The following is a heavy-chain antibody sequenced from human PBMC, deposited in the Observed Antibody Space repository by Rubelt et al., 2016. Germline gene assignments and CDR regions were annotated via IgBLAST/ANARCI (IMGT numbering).Heavy chain of an antibody. CDR1: GGSISSTSYY. J-gene: IGHJ6*02. D-gene: IGHD6-19*01. Sequence: QLQLQESGPGLVKPSETLSLTCTVSGGSISSTSYYWVWIRQPPGKGLEWIVSLFYGGSTYYNPSLTTRVTISTDTSENQFSRKLNSVTAADTSIYDCVAQWLVPGDYYYHGMDVWGQGTTVTVSS. CDR2: LFYGGST. V-gene: IGHV4-39*07. CDR3: VAQWLVPGDYYYHGMDV.